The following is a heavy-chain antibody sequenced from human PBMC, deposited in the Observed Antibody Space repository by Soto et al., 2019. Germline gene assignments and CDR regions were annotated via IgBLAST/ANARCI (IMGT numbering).Heavy chain of an antibody. CDR1: GFTFSSYG. V-gene: IGHV3-30*18. D-gene: IGHD5-12*01. J-gene: IGHJ4*02. Sequence: QVQLVESGGGVVQPGRSLRLSCAASGFTFSSYGMHWVRQAPGKGLEWVAGIYYDGSNKYYADSVKGRFTISRDNSKNTLYLQMNSLRAEDKAVYYCANRLADGDYWCQGTLVTVSS. CDR2: IYYDGSNK. CDR3: ANRLADGDY.